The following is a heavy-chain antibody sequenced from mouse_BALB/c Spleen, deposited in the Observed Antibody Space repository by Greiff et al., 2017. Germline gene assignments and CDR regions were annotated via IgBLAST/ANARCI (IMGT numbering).Heavy chain of an antibody. CDR2: IRNKANGYTT. CDR1: GFTFTDYY. J-gene: IGHJ2*01. Sequence: EVQVVESGGGLVQPGGSLRLSCATSGFTFTDYYMSWVRQPPGKALEWLGFIRNKANGYTTEYSASVKGRFTISRDNSQSILYLQMNTLRAEDSATYYCARDRGLLLDFDYWGQGTTLTVSS. D-gene: IGHD2-3*01. CDR3: ARDRGLLLDFDY. V-gene: IGHV7-3*02.